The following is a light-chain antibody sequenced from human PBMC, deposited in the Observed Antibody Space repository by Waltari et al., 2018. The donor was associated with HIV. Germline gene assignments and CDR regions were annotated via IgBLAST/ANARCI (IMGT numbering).Light chain of an antibody. Sequence: QSVLTQSPSVSEAPGQRGTISCSGSNPNIGSHAVTWYRQSPGKPPKLLVYHDDLSLSGVSARFTASKSGTSASLDINALQSEDESLYYCATWDDGLNALLFGGGTKVTVL. CDR1: NPNIGSHA. CDR3: ATWDDGLNALL. V-gene: IGLV1-36*01. J-gene: IGLJ2*01. CDR2: HDD.